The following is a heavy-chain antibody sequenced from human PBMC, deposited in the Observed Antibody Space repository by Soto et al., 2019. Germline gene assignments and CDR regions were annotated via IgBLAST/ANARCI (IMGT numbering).Heavy chain of an antibody. J-gene: IGHJ3*02. CDR1: GFTFSNAW. Sequence: PGGSLRLSCAASGFTFSNAWMSWVRQAPGKGLEWVGRIKSKTDGGTTDYAAPVKGRFTISRDDSKNTLYLQMNSLKTEDTAVYYCTTGLYYDSSDEDAFDIWGQGTMVTVSS. CDR2: IKSKTDGGTT. V-gene: IGHV3-15*01. D-gene: IGHD3-22*01. CDR3: TTGLYYDSSDEDAFDI.